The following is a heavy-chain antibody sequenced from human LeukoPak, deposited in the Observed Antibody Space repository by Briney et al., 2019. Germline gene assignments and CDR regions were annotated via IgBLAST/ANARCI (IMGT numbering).Heavy chain of an antibody. Sequence: GGSLRLSCAASGFTFSSYWMTWVRQAPGKGLEWVAVIGNTGLAKYFAEFAKGRFTISRDNSKNTLYLETNSLRHEDTAVYYCAREATWGNWYFDLWGRGTLVTVSS. CDR1: GFTFSSYW. CDR2: IGNTGLAK. CDR3: AREATWGNWYFDL. D-gene: IGHD3-16*01. J-gene: IGHJ2*01. V-gene: IGHV3-30*03.